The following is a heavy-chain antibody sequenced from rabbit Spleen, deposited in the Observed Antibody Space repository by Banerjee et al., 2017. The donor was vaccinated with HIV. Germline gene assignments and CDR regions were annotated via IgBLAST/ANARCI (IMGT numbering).Heavy chain of an antibody. D-gene: IGHD5-1*01. CDR1: GFSFSSSYW. Sequence: QEQLEESGGDLVKPEGSLTLTCTASGFSFSSSYWICWVRQAPGKGLEWIACINVVTGKSVYASWAKGRFTISKTSSTTVTLQMTSLTAADTATYFCARRFADIVYAFDPWGPGDPGHRL. CDR3: ARRFADIVYAFDP. J-gene: IGHJ2*01. CDR2: INVVTGKS. V-gene: IGHV1S45*01.